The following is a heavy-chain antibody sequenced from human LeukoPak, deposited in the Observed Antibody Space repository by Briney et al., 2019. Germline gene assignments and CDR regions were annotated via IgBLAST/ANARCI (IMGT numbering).Heavy chain of an antibody. CDR1: GFTFSTYS. D-gene: IGHD6-19*01. J-gene: IGHJ4*02. Sequence: GGSLRLSCAASGFTFSTYSMNWVRQAPGKGLEWVAVISYDGSNKYYADSVKGRFTISRDDSKNTLYLQMNSLRAEDTAVYYCARGPDFYSSGWYLDYWGQGTLVTVSS. CDR3: ARGPDFYSSGWYLDY. V-gene: IGHV3-30*03. CDR2: ISYDGSNK.